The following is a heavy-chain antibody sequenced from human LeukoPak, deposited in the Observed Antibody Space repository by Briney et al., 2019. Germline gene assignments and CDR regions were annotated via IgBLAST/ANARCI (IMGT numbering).Heavy chain of an antibody. V-gene: IGHV3-23*01. J-gene: IGHJ4*02. CDR2: ISGSGGST. Sequence: GGSLRLSCAASGFTFSNYAMSWVRQAPGKGLEWVSAISGSGGSTKYADSVKGRFTISRDNSKNTLYLQMNSLRAEDTAVYYCAKDPTMIVVVIPDYWGQGTLVTVSS. CDR3: AKDPTMIVVVIPDY. D-gene: IGHD3-22*01. CDR1: GFTFSNYA.